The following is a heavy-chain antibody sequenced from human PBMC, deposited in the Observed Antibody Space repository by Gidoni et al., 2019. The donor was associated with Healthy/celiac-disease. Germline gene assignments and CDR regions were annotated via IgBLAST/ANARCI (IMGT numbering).Heavy chain of an antibody. V-gene: IGHV3-9*01. Sequence: EVQLVESCGGFVQPGSSLILSCAASGFTFDDYAMHWVRQAPGKGLEWASGISWNSGSIGYADSVKGRFTISRDNDKKSLYLQMNSLRAEDTALYYCAKDADEGWVDTWGQGTLVTVSS. CDR3: AKDADEGWVDT. J-gene: IGHJ5*02. CDR1: GFTFDDYA. CDR2: ISWNSGSI.